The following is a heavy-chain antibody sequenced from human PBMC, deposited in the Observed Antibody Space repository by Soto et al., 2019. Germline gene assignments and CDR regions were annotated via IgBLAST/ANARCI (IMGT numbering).Heavy chain of an antibody. CDR3: ARDFSSAGGFYDFWSGYYGPVDY. V-gene: IGHV1-46*01. CDR2: INPSGGST. CDR1: GYTFTSYY. J-gene: IGHJ4*02. Sequence: ASVKVSCKASGYTFTSYYMHWVRQAPEQGLEWMGIINPSGGSTSYAQKFQGRVTMTRDTSTSTVYMELSSLRSEDTAVYYCARDFSSAGGFYDFWSGYYGPVDYWGQGTLVTVSS. D-gene: IGHD3-3*01.